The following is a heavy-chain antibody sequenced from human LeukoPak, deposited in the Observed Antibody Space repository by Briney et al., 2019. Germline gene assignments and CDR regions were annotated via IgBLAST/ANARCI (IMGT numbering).Heavy chain of an antibody. J-gene: IGHJ4*02. CDR1: GFTFSSYA. CDR2: ISGSDGST. Sequence: LPGGSLRLSCAVSGFTFSSYAMTWVRQAPGKGLEWVSTISGSDGSTYYADSVKGRFTISRDNSKNTLYLEMNSLRAEDTAVYYCAKEGGGSYYYFDNWGQGTLVTVSS. D-gene: IGHD1-26*01. CDR3: AKEGGGSYYYFDN. V-gene: IGHV3-23*01.